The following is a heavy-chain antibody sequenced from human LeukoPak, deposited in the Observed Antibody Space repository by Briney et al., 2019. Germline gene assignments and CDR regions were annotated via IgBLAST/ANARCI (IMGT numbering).Heavy chain of an antibody. CDR2: ISSSSSTI. J-gene: IGHJ6*02. D-gene: IGHD2-21*02. V-gene: IGHV3-48*02. Sequence: GGSLRLSCAASGFTFSSYSMNWVRQAPGKGLEWVSYISSSSSTIYYADSVKGRFTISRDNAKNSLYLQMNSLRDEDTAVYYCARENCGGDCYFPSIPYYGMDVWGQGTTVTVSS. CDR1: GFTFSSYS. CDR3: ARENCGGDCYFPSIPYYGMDV.